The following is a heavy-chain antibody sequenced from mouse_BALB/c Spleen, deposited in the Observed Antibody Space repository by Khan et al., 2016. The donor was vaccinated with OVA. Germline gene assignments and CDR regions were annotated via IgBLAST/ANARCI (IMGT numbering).Heavy chain of an antibody. J-gene: IGHJ3*01. CDR2: INPSDGDT. CDR3: TRSGYGTFAY. Sequence: QVQLQQSGAELVKPGASVKLSCKASGYTFTSYYMYWVKQRPGQGLEWIGEINPSDGDTNFNEKFKSMATLTVDKSSSTVYMQLSSLTSEDSAVYYCTRSGYGTFAYWGQGTLVTVSA. V-gene: IGHV1S81*02. D-gene: IGHD2-1*01. CDR1: GYTFTSYY.